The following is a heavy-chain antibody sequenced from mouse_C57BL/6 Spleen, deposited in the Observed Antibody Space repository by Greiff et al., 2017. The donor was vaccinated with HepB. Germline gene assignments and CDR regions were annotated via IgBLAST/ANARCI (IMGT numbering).Heavy chain of an antibody. Sequence: EVQRVESGAELVRPGASVKLSCTASGFNIKDDYMHWVKQRPEQGLEWIGWIDPENGDTEYASKFQGKATITADTSSNTAYLQLSSLTSEDTAVYYCTTYDWYFDVWGTGTTVTVSS. J-gene: IGHJ1*03. CDR1: GFNIKDDY. CDR2: IDPENGDT. CDR3: TTYDWYFDV. V-gene: IGHV14-4*01.